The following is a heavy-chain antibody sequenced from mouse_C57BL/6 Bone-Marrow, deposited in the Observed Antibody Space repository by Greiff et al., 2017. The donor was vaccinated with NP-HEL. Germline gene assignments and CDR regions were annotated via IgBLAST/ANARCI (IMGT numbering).Heavy chain of an antibody. CDR2: IYPGNSDT. Sequence: VHVKQSGTVLARPGASVKMSCKTSGYTFTSYWMHWVKQRPGQGLEWIGAIYPGNSDTSYNQKFKGKAKLTAATSASTAYMELSSLTNEVSAVYYCTRIYAMDYWGQGTSVTVSS. V-gene: IGHV1-5*01. J-gene: IGHJ4*01. CDR3: TRIYAMDY. CDR1: GYTFTSYW.